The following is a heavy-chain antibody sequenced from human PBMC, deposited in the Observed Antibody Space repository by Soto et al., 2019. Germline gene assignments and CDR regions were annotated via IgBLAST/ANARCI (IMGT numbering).Heavy chain of an antibody. CDR3: AREGPSYYDFWSGYYPNYYYGMDV. CDR1: VGSFSGYY. J-gene: IGHJ6*02. CDR2: INHSGST. Sequence: SETLSLTCAVYVGSFSGYYWSWIRQPPGKGLEWIGEINHSGSTNYNPSLKSRVTISVDTSKNQFSLKLSSVTAADTAVYYCAREGPSYYDFWSGYYPNYYYGMDVWGQGTTVTVSS. D-gene: IGHD3-3*01. V-gene: IGHV4-34*01.